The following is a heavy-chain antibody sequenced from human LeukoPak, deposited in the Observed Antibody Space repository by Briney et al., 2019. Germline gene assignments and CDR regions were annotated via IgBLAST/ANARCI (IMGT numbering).Heavy chain of an antibody. D-gene: IGHD3-3*01. V-gene: IGHV1-8*03. J-gene: IGHJ5*02. CDR1: GYTFTSYG. CDR3: ARGLTYYDFWSGTWFDP. CDR2: MNPNSGNT. Sequence: ASVKVSCKASGYTFTSYGISWVRQATGQGLEWMGWMNPNSGNTGYAQKFQGRVTITRNTSISTAYMELSSLRSEDTAVYYCARGLTYYDFWSGTWFDPWGQGTLVTVSS.